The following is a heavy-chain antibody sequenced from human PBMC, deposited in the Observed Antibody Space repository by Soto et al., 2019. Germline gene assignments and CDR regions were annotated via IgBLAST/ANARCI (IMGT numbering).Heavy chain of an antibody. CDR1: GGSISSYY. CDR2: IYTSGST. CDR3: ARDDCSSTSCYYYYGMDV. D-gene: IGHD2-2*01. V-gene: IGHV4-4*07. J-gene: IGHJ6*02. Sequence: SGTLSLTXTVSGGSISSYYWSWIRQPAGKGLEWIGRIYTSGSTNYNPSLKSRVTMSVDTSKNQFSLKLSSVTAADTAVYYCARDDCSSTSCYYYYGMDVWGQGTTVTVSS.